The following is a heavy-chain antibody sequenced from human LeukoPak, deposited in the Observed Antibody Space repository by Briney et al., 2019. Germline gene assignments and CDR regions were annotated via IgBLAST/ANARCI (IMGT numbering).Heavy chain of an antibody. D-gene: IGHD1-26*01. CDR1: GFTFSSYG. Sequence: GGSLRLSCAASGFTFSSYGMHWVRQAPGKGLEWVAVISYDGSNKNYADSVKGRFTISRDNSKNTLYLQMNSLRAEDTAVYYCARGPEWEPYYFDYWGQGTLVTVSS. CDR3: ARGPEWEPYYFDY. CDR2: ISYDGSNK. V-gene: IGHV3-30*03. J-gene: IGHJ4*02.